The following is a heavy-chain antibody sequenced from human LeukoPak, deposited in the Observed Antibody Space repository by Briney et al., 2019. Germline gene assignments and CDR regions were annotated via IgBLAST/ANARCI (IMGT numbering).Heavy chain of an antibody. V-gene: IGHV3-66*01. CDR3: ARDRGWNYGDY. Sequence: PGGSLRLSCAASGFTVSSNYMSWVRQAPGKGLEWVSVIYSGGSTYYADSVKGRFTISRDNSKNTLYLQMNSLRAEDTAVYYCARDRGWNYGDYWGQGTLVTVSS. CDR1: GFTVSSNY. CDR2: IYSGGST. D-gene: IGHD1-7*01. J-gene: IGHJ4*02.